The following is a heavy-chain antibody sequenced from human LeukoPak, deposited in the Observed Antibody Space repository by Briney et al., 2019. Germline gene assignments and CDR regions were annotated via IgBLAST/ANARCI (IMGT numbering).Heavy chain of an antibody. V-gene: IGHV3-30*02. CDR3: ARDGAAAGTYYYYYMDV. CDR2: IRSDGNNK. J-gene: IGHJ6*03. D-gene: IGHD6-13*01. CDR1: GFLFSSYG. Sequence: PGGSLRLSCAASGFLFSSYGMHWVRQAPGKGLEWVTFIRSDGNNKYYADSVKGRFTISRDNAKNSLYLQMNSLRAEDTALYYCARDGAAAGTYYYYYMDVWGKGTTVTVSS.